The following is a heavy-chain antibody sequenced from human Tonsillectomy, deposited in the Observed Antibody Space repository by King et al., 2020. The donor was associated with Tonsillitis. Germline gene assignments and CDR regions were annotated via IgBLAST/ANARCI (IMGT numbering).Heavy chain of an antibody. CDR3: ARDETDYPLGY. CDR1: GFTFTSYG. V-gene: IGHV3-33*01. CDR2: IWYDGSNK. J-gene: IGHJ4*02. D-gene: IGHD3-16*01. Sequence: QVQLVESGGGVVQPGRSLRLSCAASGFTFTSYGMHWVRQAPGKGLEWVAVIWYDGSNKHYADSVKGRFTISRDNSNNTLSLQMNSLRAEDTAVYYCARDETDYPLGYWGQGTLVTVSS.